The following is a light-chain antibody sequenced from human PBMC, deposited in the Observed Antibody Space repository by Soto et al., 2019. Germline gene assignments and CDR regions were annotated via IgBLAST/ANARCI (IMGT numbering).Light chain of an antibody. CDR1: QSVSNNY. V-gene: IGKV3-20*01. Sequence: EIVLTQSPGSLSLSPGKRATLSCRASQSVSNNYLAWYQQKPGQAPRLLIYGASSRATGIPDRFSGSGSGTDFTLTISRLEPEDFAVYYCQQYGSSPRTFGQGTKVEIK. CDR2: GAS. J-gene: IGKJ1*01. CDR3: QQYGSSPRT.